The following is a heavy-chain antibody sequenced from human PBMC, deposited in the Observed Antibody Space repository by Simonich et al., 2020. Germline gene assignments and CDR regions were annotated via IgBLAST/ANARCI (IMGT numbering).Heavy chain of an antibody. CDR3: ARDSSYYAFDI. V-gene: IGHV3-48*01. CDR1: GFTFSSYS. D-gene: IGHD5-12*01. J-gene: IGHJ3*02. CDR2: ISSSSSTI. Sequence: EVQLVESGGGLVQPGGSLRLSCAASGFTFSSYSMNWVRQAPGKGLEWVSYISSSSSTIYYADSVKGRFTISRENAKNSLYLQMNRLRAEDTAVYYCARDSSYYAFDIWGQGTMVTVSS.